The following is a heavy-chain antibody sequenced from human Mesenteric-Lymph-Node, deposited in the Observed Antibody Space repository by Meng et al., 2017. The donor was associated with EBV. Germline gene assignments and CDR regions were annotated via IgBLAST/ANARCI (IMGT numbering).Heavy chain of an antibody. D-gene: IGHD2/OR15-2a*01. CDR1: GDSVSSTRCY. CDR2: IFNSGST. Sequence: QLQESGPGLVKPSETLSLTCTVSGDSVSSTRCYWSWIRQPPGRGLEWIGYIFNSGSTNYNPSLRSRATISVDTSRNQFSLTLNSVTAADTAVYYCARVSGPYYSPWFDPWGQGSLVTVSS. V-gene: IGHV4-61*01. CDR3: ARVSGPYYSPWFDP. J-gene: IGHJ5*02.